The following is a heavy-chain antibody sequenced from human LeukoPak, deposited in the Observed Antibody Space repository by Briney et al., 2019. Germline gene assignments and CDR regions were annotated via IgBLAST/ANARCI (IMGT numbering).Heavy chain of an antibody. CDR2: IRSKAYGGTT. V-gene: IGHV3-49*04. Sequence: SLMPACTVSGFTFGDYAMSWVRQAPGKGLEWVGFIRSKAYGGTTEYAASVKGRFTISRDDSKRIAYLQMNSLKTEDTAVYYCNKCFGSGSYRYYVDYSGHGILVTVSS. CDR1: GFTFGDYA. CDR3: NKCFGSGSYRYYVDY. D-gene: IGHD6-19*01. J-gene: IGHJ4*01.